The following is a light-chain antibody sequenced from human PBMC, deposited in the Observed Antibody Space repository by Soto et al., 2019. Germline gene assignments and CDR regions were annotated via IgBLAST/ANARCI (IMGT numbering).Light chain of an antibody. CDR3: CSYAGSSSSWV. V-gene: IGLV2-23*01. CDR1: SSDVGSYNL. Sequence: QSALTQPASVSGSPGQSITISCTGTSSDVGSYNLISWYQQHPGKAPKLMIYEGSKRPSGVSNRFSGSKSGNTASLTISGLQAEDEADYDCCSYAGSSSSWVFGGGTKVTVL. CDR2: EGS. J-gene: IGLJ3*02.